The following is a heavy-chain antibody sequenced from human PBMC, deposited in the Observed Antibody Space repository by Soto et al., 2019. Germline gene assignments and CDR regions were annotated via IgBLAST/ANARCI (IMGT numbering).Heavy chain of an antibody. CDR2: ISGSGGNT. J-gene: IGHJ4*02. V-gene: IGHV3-23*01. CDR3: AKDQGGSGSYPGH. D-gene: IGHD3-10*01. CDR1: GFTFSTYA. Sequence: GGSLRLSCAASGFTFSTYAMNWVRQAPGKGLEWISTISGSGGNTYYADSVRGRFTISRDNSKNTLYLQMNSLRAEDTAVYYCAKDQGGSGSYPGHWGQGTLVTVSS.